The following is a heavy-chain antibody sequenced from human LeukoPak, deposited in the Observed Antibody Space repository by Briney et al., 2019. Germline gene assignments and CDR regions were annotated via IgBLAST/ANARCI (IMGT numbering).Heavy chain of an antibody. CDR3: AITYYFDSSGYLGY. CDR1: GGTFSSYA. CDR2: IIPIFGTA. D-gene: IGHD3-22*01. Sequence: SVKVSCKASGGTFSSYAISWVRQAPGQGLEWMGGIIPIFGTANYAQKFQGRVTITADESTSTAYMELSSLRSEDTSVYYGAITYYFDSSGYLGYWGQGTLVTVSS. J-gene: IGHJ4*02. V-gene: IGHV1-69*13.